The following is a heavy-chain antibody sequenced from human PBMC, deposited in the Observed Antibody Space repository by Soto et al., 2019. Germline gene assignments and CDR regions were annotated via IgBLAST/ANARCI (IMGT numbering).Heavy chain of an antibody. CDR1: GFTFSSYG. J-gene: IGHJ6*02. Sequence: WGSLRLSCAASGFTFSSYGMHWVRQAPGKGLEWVAVISYDGSNKYYADSVKGRFTISRDNSKNTLYLQMNSLRAEDTAVYYCARALGYCSGGSCYSLDYYYGIDVWGQGTTVTVSS. V-gene: IGHV3-30*03. CDR3: ARALGYCSGGSCYSLDYYYGIDV. CDR2: ISYDGSNK. D-gene: IGHD2-15*01.